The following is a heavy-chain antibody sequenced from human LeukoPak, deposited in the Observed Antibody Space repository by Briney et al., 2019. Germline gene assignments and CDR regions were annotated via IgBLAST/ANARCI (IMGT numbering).Heavy chain of an antibody. J-gene: IGHJ4*02. Sequence: GGSLRLSCAASGFTFSSYAMSWVRQAPGKGLEWVSAISGSGGSTYYEDSVKGRFTISRDNSKNTLYLQMNSLRAEDTAVYYCASGYSSSSRPRAQFDYWGQGTLVTVSS. D-gene: IGHD6-6*01. CDR1: GFTFSSYA. CDR2: ISGSGGST. CDR3: ASGYSSSSRPRAQFDY. V-gene: IGHV3-23*01.